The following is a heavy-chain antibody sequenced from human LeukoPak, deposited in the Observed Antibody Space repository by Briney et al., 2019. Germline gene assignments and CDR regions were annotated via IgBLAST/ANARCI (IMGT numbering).Heavy chain of an antibody. J-gene: IGHJ4*02. CDR3: ARDTVTSFDY. Sequence: GGSLRLSCAASGFTFSSYRMSWVRQAPGKGLEWVANIKQDGSEKYYVDSVKGRFTISRDNAKNSLYLQMNSLRAEDTAVYYCARDTVTSFDYWGQGTLVTVSS. V-gene: IGHV3-7*01. CDR1: GFTFSSYR. D-gene: IGHD4-17*01. CDR2: IKQDGSEK.